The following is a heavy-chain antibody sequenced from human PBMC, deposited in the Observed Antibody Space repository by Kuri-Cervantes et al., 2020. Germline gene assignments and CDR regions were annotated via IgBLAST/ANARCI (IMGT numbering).Heavy chain of an antibody. D-gene: IGHD5-24*01. Sequence: LALTWAASGFTFSDYYMNWIRQVPGKGLEWVSYISSSGTTIYYADSVKGRFTISRDNAKNSLYLQMNSLRAEDTAVYYCARSGVRWLQFGAFDIWGQGTMVTVSS. CDR2: ISSSGTTI. CDR1: GFTFSDYY. CDR3: ARSGVRWLQFGAFDI. J-gene: IGHJ3*02. V-gene: IGHV3-11*01.